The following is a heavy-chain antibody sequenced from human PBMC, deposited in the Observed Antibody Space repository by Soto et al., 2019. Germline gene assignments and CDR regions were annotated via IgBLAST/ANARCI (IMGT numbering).Heavy chain of an antibody. J-gene: IGHJ4*02. CDR2: IIPIFGTA. V-gene: IGHV1-69*01. CDR3: ARLKSQWELTYFDY. CDR1: GGTFSSYA. D-gene: IGHD1-26*01. Sequence: QVQLVQSGAEVKKPGSSVKASCKASGGTFSSYAISWVRQAPGQGLEWMGGIIPIFGTANYAQKFQGRVTITADESTSTAHMELSSLRSEDTAVYYCARLKSQWELTYFDYWGQGTLVTVSS.